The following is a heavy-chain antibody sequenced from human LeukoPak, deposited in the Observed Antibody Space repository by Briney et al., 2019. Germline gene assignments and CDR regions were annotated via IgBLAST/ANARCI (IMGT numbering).Heavy chain of an antibody. CDR3: ARRLTQYDCFDP. CDR1: GDSVSSNSVT. V-gene: IGHV6-1*01. Sequence: SQTLSLTCAISGDSVSSNSVTWNWIRQSPSRGLGWLGRTYYRSTWYNDYAVSVRGRITVNPDTSKNQFSLHLNSVTPEDTAVYYCARRLTQYDCFDPWGQGILATVSS. CDR2: TYYRSTWYN. D-gene: IGHD2-2*01. J-gene: IGHJ5*02.